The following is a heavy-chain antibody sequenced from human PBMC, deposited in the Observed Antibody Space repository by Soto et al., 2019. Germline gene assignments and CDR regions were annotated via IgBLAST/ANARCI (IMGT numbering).Heavy chain of an antibody. J-gene: IGHJ4*02. CDR2: ISSNGDST. CDR1: GFTFSSYA. Sequence: GGSLRLSCAASGFTFSSYAMHWVRQAPGKGLEYVSAISSNGDSTYYANSVKGRFTISRDNSKNTLHLQMVSLRAEDMAVYYYGREVGYSSGWPHFDYWGRGTLVTVSS. D-gene: IGHD6-19*01. CDR3: GREVGYSSGWPHFDY. V-gene: IGHV3-64*01.